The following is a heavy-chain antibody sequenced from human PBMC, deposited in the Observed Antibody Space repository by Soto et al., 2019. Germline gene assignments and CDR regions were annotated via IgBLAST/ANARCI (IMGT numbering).Heavy chain of an antibody. V-gene: IGHV3-23*01. D-gene: IGHD3-10*01. CDR3: AKIPTGSGSSKFDY. J-gene: IGHJ4*02. Sequence: PGGSLRLSCAASGFSIRTYAMNWVRQAPGKGLEWISAISGSGSFTHYADSVRGRFTISRDNSQNQLYLQMNNLRGDDTAMYYCAKIPTGSGSSKFDYWGQGIQVTVSS. CDR2: ISGSGSFT. CDR1: GFSIRTYA.